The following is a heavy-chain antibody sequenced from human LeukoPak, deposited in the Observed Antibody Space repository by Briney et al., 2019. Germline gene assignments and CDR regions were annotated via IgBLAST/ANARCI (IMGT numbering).Heavy chain of an antibody. CDR2: ISYDGSNK. D-gene: IGHD3-16*01. CDR3: ARVRGGAFDI. V-gene: IGHV3-30-3*01. Sequence: GRSLRLSCAASGFTFSSYAMHWVRQAPGKGLEWVAVISYDGSNKYYADSVKGRFTISRDNSKNTLYLQMNSLTVEDTAVYYCARVRGGAFDIWGQGTTVTVSS. J-gene: IGHJ3*02. CDR1: GFTFSSYA.